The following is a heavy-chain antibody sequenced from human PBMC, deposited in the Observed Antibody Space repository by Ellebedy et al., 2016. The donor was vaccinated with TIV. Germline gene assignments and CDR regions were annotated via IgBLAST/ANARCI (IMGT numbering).Heavy chain of an antibody. CDR2: IKQDGGET. Sequence: GESLKISCAASGFAFRSYWMSWVRQAPGKGLEWVANIKQDGGETYYGDSVKGRFTISRDNAKRTLDLQMNSLRAEDTAIYYCATGGSYGDYLSPTHAFEIWGQGTLVTVSP. J-gene: IGHJ3*02. CDR3: ATGGSYGDYLSPTHAFEI. CDR1: GFAFRSYW. D-gene: IGHD3-16*01. V-gene: IGHV3-7*01.